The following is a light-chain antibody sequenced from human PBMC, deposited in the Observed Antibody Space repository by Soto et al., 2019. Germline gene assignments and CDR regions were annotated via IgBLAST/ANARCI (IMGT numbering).Light chain of an antibody. CDR1: ESVSTN. CDR2: GAS. Sequence: EIVMTQSPATLSLSPGARVPLSCRASESVSTNLAWYQQKAGQAPRLLIYGASTRATGIPARFSGSGSGTEFTLTISSLQSEDFAVYYCQQYSIWRTFGQGTRLEIK. V-gene: IGKV3-15*01. CDR3: QQYSIWRT. J-gene: IGKJ5*01.